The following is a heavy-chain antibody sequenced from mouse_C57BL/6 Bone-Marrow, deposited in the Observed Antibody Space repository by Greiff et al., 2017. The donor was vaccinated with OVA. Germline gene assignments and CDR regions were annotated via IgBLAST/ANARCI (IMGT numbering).Heavy chain of an antibody. Sequence: EVQLVESGPVLVKPGASVKMSCKASGYTFTDYYMNWVKQSHGKSLEWIGVINPYNGGTSYNQKFKGKATLTVDKSSSTAYMELNSLTSEDSAVYYCARKRACRDWGQGTTLTVSS. V-gene: IGHV1-19*01. J-gene: IGHJ2*01. CDR1: GYTFTDYY. CDR3: ARKRACRD. CDR2: INPYNGGT. D-gene: IGHD3-1*01.